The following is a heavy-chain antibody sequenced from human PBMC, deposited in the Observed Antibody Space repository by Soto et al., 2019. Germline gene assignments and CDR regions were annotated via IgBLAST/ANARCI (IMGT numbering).Heavy chain of an antibody. D-gene: IGHD1-26*01. J-gene: IGHJ6*02. CDR3: AKVHPVGSYYYYGMDV. Sequence: GGSLRLSCAASGFTFSSYAMSWVRQAPGKGPEWVSAISGSGGSTYYADSVKGRFTISRDNSKNTLYLQMNSLRAEDTAVYYCAKVHPVGSYYYYGMDVWGQGTTVTVSS. CDR2: ISGSGGST. V-gene: IGHV3-23*01. CDR1: GFTFSSYA.